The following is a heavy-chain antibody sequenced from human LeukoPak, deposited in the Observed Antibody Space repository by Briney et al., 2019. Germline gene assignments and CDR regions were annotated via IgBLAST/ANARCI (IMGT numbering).Heavy chain of an antibody. D-gene: IGHD3-16*01. Sequence: PGGSLRLSCAASGFTFSTYAMNWVRQAPGKGLEWVSAISGSGGSTYYADSVKGRFTISRDNSKNTLYLRVNSLTTEDTAVYYCVRDWGANGLYNFFDPWGQGTLVTVSS. CDR3: VRDWGANGLYNFFDP. CDR2: ISGSGGST. CDR1: GFTFSTYA. V-gene: IGHV3-23*01. J-gene: IGHJ5*02.